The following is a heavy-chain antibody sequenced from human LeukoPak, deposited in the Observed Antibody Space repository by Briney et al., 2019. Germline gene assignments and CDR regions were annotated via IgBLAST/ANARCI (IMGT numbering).Heavy chain of an antibody. Sequence: GGSLRLSCAASGFTFSSYEMNWVRQAPGKGLEWVSVIYSGGSTYYADSVKGRFTISRDNSKNTLYLQMNSLRAEDTAVYYCARDSAGATPGVNQFDYWGQGTLVTVSS. CDR3: ARDSAGATPGVNQFDY. CDR2: IYSGGST. V-gene: IGHV3-66*01. J-gene: IGHJ4*02. D-gene: IGHD1-26*01. CDR1: GFTFSSYE.